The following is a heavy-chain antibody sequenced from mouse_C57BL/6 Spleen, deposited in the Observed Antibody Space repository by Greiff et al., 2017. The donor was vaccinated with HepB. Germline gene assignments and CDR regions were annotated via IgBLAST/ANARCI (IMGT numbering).Heavy chain of an antibody. J-gene: IGHJ4*01. Sequence: VQLQQSGAELVMPGASVKLSCKASGYTFTSYWMHWVKQRPGQGLEWIGEIDPSDSYTNYNQKFKGKSTLTVDKSSSTAYMQLSSLTSEDSAVYYCARWRYDDAMDYWGQGTSVTVSS. CDR3: ARWRYDDAMDY. D-gene: IGHD2-3*01. V-gene: IGHV1-69*01. CDR1: GYTFTSYW. CDR2: IDPSDSYT.